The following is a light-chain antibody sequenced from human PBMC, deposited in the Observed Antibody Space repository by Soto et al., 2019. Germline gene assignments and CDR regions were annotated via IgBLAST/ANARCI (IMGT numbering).Light chain of an antibody. Sequence: EIVLTQSPGTLSLSPGERATLSCRANQDLTDRYLAWYQQKPAQAPRLLIYGASSRATGIPDRFSGSGSGTDFTLTISRLEPEDFAVYYCQQRSTWLYTFGQGTKLEV. V-gene: IGKV3D-20*02. CDR3: QQRSTWLYT. CDR1: QDLTDRY. J-gene: IGKJ2*01. CDR2: GAS.